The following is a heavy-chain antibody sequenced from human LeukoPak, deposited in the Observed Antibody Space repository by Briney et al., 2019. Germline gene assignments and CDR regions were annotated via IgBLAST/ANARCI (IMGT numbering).Heavy chain of an antibody. V-gene: IGHV3-74*01. Sequence: PGGSLRLSCAASGFTFSSYWMHWVRQAPGKGLVWVSRISSDGSTTSYADSVKGRFTISRDNAKNTLYLQMSSLRAEDTAVYYCARRGGSYSDYWGQGTLVTVSS. CDR1: GFTFSSYW. J-gene: IGHJ4*02. D-gene: IGHD1-26*01. CDR3: ARRGGSYSDY. CDR2: ISSDGSTT.